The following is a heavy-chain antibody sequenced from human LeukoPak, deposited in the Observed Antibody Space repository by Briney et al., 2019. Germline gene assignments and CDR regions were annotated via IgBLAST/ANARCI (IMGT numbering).Heavy chain of an antibody. J-gene: IGHJ3*02. V-gene: IGHV4-39*07. D-gene: IGHD2-15*01. CDR1: GGSMSSSSYY. Sequence: PSETLSLTCTVSGGSMSSSSYYWGWIRQPPGKRLEWIGGIYYSGSTYYNPSLKSRVTISVDTSKNQFSLKLSSVTAADTAVYYCARIVVVAATRAFDIWGQGTMVTVSS. CDR3: ARIVVVAATRAFDI. CDR2: IYYSGST.